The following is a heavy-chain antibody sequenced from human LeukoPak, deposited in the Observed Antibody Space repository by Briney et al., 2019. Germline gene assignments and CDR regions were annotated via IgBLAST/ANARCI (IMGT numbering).Heavy chain of an antibody. D-gene: IGHD2-2*01. CDR2: ISSSGSTI. CDR3: ARGCSSTSCYGDWFDP. CDR1: GFTFSSYE. V-gene: IGHV3-48*03. J-gene: IGHJ5*02. Sequence: GGSLRLSCAASGFTFSSYEMNWVRQAPGKGLEWDSYISSSGSTIYYADSVKGRFTISRDNAKNSLYLQMNSLRAEDTAVYCCARGCSSTSCYGDWFDPWGQGTLVTVSS.